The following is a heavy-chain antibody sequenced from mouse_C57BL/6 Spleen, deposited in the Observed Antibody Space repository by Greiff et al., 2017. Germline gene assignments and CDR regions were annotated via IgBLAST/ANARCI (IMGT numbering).Heavy chain of an antibody. Sequence: EVNVVESGGDLVKPGGSLKLSCAASGFTFSSYGMSWVRQTPDKRLEWVATISRGGSYTYYPDSVKGRFTFSGANAKNTLYLQMRSLKSEDTAMYYCARGYDDYDGYFDYWGQGTTLTVSS. J-gene: IGHJ2*01. V-gene: IGHV5-6*01. CDR3: ARGYDDYDGYFDY. CDR1: GFTFSSYG. CDR2: ISRGGSYT. D-gene: IGHD2-4*01.